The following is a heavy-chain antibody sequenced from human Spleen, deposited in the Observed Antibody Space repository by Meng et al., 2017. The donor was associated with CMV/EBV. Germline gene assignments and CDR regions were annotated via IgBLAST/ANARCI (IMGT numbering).Heavy chain of an antibody. Sequence: GESLKISCAAAGFSVSSNHMSRVRQAPGKGLEWVAVIYRGGSTYYADSVKGRFTFSRDNSENTLYLQMTSLRADDTAVYYCAAANTATGCYYYYGMDVWGQGTTVTVSS. D-gene: IGHD5-18*01. CDR2: IYRGGST. J-gene: IGHJ6*02. CDR1: GFSVSSNH. CDR3: AAANTATGCYYYYGMDV. V-gene: IGHV3-53*01.